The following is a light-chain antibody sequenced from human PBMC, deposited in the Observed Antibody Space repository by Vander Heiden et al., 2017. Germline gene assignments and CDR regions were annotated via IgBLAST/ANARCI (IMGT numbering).Light chain of an antibody. J-gene: IGLJ3*02. V-gene: IGLV1-44*01. CDR1: SSNIGANT. CDR3: AAWDDSLNGLV. Sequence: QSVLTQPPSASGTPGQRVTIPCPGSSSNIGANTVNWYQQFPGTAPKLLIYYNDQRPSGVPDRFSGSKSGTSASLAISGLQSQDEADYYCAAWDDSLNGLVFGGGTKLTVL. CDR2: YND.